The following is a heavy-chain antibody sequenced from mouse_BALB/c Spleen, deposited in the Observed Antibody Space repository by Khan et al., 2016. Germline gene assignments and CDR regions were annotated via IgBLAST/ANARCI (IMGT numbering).Heavy chain of an antibody. J-gene: IGHJ2*01. CDR2: INTYTGEP. V-gene: IGHV9-3-1*01. CDR1: GYTFTNYG. D-gene: IGHD2-10*02. Sequence: QIQLVQSGPELKKPGETVKISCKASGYTFTNYGMNWVKQAPGKGLKWMGWINTYTGEPTYADDFKGRFAFSLETSASTAYLQINNLKNEDTATYFCARRRYGIDDWGQGTTLTVSS. CDR3: ARRRYGIDD.